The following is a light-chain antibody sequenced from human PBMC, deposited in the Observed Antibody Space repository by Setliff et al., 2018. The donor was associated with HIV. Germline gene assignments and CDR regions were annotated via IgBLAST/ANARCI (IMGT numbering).Light chain of an antibody. CDR1: SDDIGRYYY. CDR3: TSYTINTLYV. V-gene: IGLV2-14*03. Sequence: QSVLTQPASVSGSPGQATTISCTGTSDDIGRYYYVSWYQQLPGKAPKLIMYDVSHRPSGVPTRFSGSKSGDTASLTISGLQAEDEAHYYCTSYTINTLYVFGSGTKV. J-gene: IGLJ1*01. CDR2: DVS.